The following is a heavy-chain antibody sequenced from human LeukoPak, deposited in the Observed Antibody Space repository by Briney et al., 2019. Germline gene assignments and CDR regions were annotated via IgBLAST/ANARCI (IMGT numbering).Heavy chain of an antibody. CDR3: TTQEREWLLLHY. CDR2: ISWNSDRI. V-gene: IGHV3-9*01. D-gene: IGHD3-22*01. Sequence: GGSLRLSCAASGFTFDDYTMHWVRQAPGKGLEWVSGISWNSDRIGYADSVKGRFIISRDNAKNMLYLQVNSLRAEDTAVYYCTTQEREWLLLHYWGQGTLVTVSS. CDR1: GFTFDDYT. J-gene: IGHJ4*02.